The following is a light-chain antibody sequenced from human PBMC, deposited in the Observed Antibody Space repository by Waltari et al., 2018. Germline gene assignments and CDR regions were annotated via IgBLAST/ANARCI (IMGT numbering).Light chain of an antibody. J-gene: IGKJ2*01. CDR1: QSSSSY. CDR3: QQSYSTPYT. CDR2: AAS. Sequence: DIQMTQSPASLSASLGDRVTITCRASQSSSSYLNWYQQKPGEAPKRLIYAASSLQRGVPSRFSGSGSGTDVTLTISSLQPEDFATYYCQQSYSTPYTFGQGTKLEIK. V-gene: IGKV1-39*01.